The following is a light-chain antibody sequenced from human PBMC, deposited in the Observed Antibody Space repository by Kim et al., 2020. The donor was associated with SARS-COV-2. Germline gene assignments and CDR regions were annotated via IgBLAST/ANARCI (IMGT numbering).Light chain of an antibody. CDR2: GAS. CDR1: QSVGSNY. V-gene: IGKV3-20*01. J-gene: IGKJ2*01. CDR3: HQYGDYPDD. Sequence: EIVLTQSPGTLSLSPGERATLSCRASQSVGSNYLAWYEQKPGQAPRLVMYGASSRATDIPDRFSGSGSGTDFTLTINRLEHEDFAVYWCHQYGDYPDDIGQGTKLEI.